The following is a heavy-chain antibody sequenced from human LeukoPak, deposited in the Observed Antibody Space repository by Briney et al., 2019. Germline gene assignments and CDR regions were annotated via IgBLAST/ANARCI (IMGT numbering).Heavy chain of an antibody. J-gene: IGHJ4*02. CDR1: GFTFSRYW. V-gene: IGHV3-74*01. CDR2: INSDGTDT. Sequence: GGSLRLSCAASGFTFSRYWMHWVRQAPGKGLVWVSRINSDGTDTTYADSVKGRFTISRDNAKNTLYLQMNSLRAEDTAVYYCARAHVLRYFDGWGQGTLVTVSS. D-gene: IGHD3-3*01. CDR3: ARAHVLRYFDG.